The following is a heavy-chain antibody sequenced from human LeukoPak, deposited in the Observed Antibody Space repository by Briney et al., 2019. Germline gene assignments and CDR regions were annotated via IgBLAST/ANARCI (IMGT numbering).Heavy chain of an antibody. CDR1: GASISNYY. CDR3: AGATWGSGYFDY. J-gene: IGHJ4*02. Sequence: SEALSLTCTVSGASISNYYWSWIRQPAGKGLEWIGRLYTSGSINFNPSLKSRITMSVDTSKNQFSLRLSSVTAADTAVYYCAGATWGSGYFDYWGQGTLVNVSS. V-gene: IGHV4-4*07. D-gene: IGHD7-27*01. CDR2: LYTSGSI.